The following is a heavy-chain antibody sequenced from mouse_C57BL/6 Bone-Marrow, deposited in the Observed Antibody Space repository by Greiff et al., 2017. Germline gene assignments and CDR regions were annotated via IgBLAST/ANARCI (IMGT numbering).Heavy chain of an antibody. Sequence: DVQLVESGGGLVKPGGSLKLSCAASGFTFSSYAMSWVRQTPEKRLEWVATISDGGSYTYYPDNVKGRFTISRDNAKNNLYLQMSHLKSEDTAMYYCARDGLSTMVTTGFAYWGQGTLVTVSA. D-gene: IGHD2-2*01. V-gene: IGHV5-4*01. CDR1: GFTFSSYA. CDR3: ARDGLSTMVTTGFAY. CDR2: ISDGGSYT. J-gene: IGHJ3*01.